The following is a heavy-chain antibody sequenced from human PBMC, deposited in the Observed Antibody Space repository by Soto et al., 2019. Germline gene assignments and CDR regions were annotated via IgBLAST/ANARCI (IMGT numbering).Heavy chain of an antibody. V-gene: IGHV3-23*01. J-gene: IGHJ4*02. CDR1: GFTFSSYA. CDR2: ISGSGGST. Sequence: GGSLRISCAASGFTFSSYAMRWVRQAPGKGLEWVSAISGSGGSTYYADSVKGRFTISRDNSKNTLYLQMNSLRAEDTAVYYCAKSLTGGLDYWGQGTLVTVSS. CDR3: AKSLTGGLDY. D-gene: IGHD3-9*01.